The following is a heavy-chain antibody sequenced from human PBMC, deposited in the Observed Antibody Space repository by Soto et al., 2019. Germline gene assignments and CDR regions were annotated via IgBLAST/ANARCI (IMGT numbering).Heavy chain of an antibody. V-gene: IGHV3-30-3*01. CDR1: GFTFGSYA. CDR3: ARAPYYYDSSGYWAY. CDR2: ISYDGSKK. D-gene: IGHD3-22*01. Sequence: SLRLSCAASGFTFGSYAMHWVRQAPGKGLEWVAVISYDGSKKYYADSVKGRFTISRDNSKNTLYLQMNSLRAEDTAVYYCARAPYYYDSSGYWAYWGQGTLVTVSS. J-gene: IGHJ4*02.